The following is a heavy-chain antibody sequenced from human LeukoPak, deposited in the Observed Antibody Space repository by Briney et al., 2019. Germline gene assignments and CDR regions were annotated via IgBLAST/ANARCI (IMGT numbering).Heavy chain of an antibody. Sequence: GGSLRLSCAASGFTFSCYGMHWVRQAPGKRLVWVAFLWQDRSYKYYADYEKGRFTRASNKSNKTLYQQIQSLSAEDTAVYYGASDGIWLGELPKDNFDYWGQGTLVTVSS. CDR1: GFTFSCYG. D-gene: IGHD3-10*01. V-gene: IGHV3-33*01. J-gene: IGHJ4*02. CDR3: ASDGIWLGELPKDNFDY. CDR2: LWQDRSYK.